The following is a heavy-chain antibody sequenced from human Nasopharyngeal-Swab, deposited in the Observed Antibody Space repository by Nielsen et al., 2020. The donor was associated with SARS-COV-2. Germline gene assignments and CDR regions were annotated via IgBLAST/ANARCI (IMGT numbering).Heavy chain of an antibody. Sequence: ESLKISCAASGFTFSNAWMSWVRQAPGKGLEWVGRIKSKTDGGTTDYAAPVKGRFTISRDDSKNTLYLQMNSLKTEDTAVYYCTTRGVVYCGGDCYSPGAFDIWGQGTMVTVSS. V-gene: IGHV3-15*01. D-gene: IGHD2-21*02. CDR1: GFTFSNAW. CDR3: TTRGVVYCGGDCYSPGAFDI. CDR2: IKSKTDGGTT. J-gene: IGHJ3*02.